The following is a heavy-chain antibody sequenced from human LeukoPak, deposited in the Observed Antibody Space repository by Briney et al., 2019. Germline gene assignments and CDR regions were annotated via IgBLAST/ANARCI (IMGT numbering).Heavy chain of an antibody. Sequence: SETLSLTCTVSGGSISSYYWSWIRQPPGKGLEWIGYIYYSGSTNYNPSLKSRVTISVDTSKNQFSLKLSSVTAADTAVHYCARSYYYDSSGYYVDFDYWGQGTLVTVSS. J-gene: IGHJ4*02. CDR1: GGSISSYY. V-gene: IGHV4-59*08. CDR3: ARSYYYDSSGYYVDFDY. CDR2: IYYSGST. D-gene: IGHD3-22*01.